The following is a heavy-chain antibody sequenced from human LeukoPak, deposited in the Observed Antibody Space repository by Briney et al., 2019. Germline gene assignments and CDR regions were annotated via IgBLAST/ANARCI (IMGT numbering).Heavy chain of an antibody. Sequence: GGSLRLSCAASGFTFSRFWMSWVRQAPGKGLEWVANIKQDGSEKYYVDSVKGRFTISRDNAKNSLYLQMNSLRAEDTAVFYSARDGTYTDYDPDFDIWGQGTLVTVSS. CDR2: IKQDGSEK. CDR3: ARDGTYTDYDPDFDI. V-gene: IGHV3-7*04. D-gene: IGHD5-12*01. J-gene: IGHJ4*02. CDR1: GFTFSRFW.